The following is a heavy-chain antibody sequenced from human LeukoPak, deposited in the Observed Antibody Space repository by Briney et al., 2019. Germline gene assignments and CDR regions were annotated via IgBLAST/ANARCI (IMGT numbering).Heavy chain of an antibody. CDR2: ISISGTTI. V-gene: IGHV3-48*03. CDR3: VRGGGSAYKYNAFDI. CDR1: GFIFSNYE. D-gene: IGHD3-22*01. J-gene: IGHJ3*02. Sequence: GGSLRLSCVASGFIFSNYEMNWVRQAPGKGLEWISYISISGTTIYYAESVKGRFTISRDNTKNSLYPQMNSLRAEDTAVYYCVRGGGSAYKYNAFDIWGQGTMVTGSS.